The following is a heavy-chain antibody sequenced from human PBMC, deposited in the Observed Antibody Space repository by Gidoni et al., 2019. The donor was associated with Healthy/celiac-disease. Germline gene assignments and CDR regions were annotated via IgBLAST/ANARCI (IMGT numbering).Heavy chain of an antibody. D-gene: IGHD3-3*01. V-gene: IGHV1-69*02. CDR2: IIPILGIA. CDR3: ARNSFSYDFWSGRGHFDY. Sequence: QTPGQGLEWMGRIIPILGIANYAQKFQGRVTITADKATSTAYMELSSLRSEDTAVYYCARNSFSYDFWSGRGHFDYWGQGTLVTVSS. J-gene: IGHJ4*02.